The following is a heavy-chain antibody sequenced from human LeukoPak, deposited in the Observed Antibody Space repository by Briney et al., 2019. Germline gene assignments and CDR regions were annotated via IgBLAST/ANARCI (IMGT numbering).Heavy chain of an antibody. CDR2: ISAYNGNT. J-gene: IGHJ6*04. V-gene: IGHV1-18*01. D-gene: IGHD3-3*01. Sequence: ASVKVSCKASGYTFTSYGISWVRQAPGQGLEWMGWISAYNGNTNYAQKLQGRVTMTTDTSTSTAYMELRSLRSDDTAVYYCARGYYDFWSAKVAYLDVWGKGTTVTVSS. CDR1: GYTFTSYG. CDR3: ARGYYDFWSAKVAYLDV.